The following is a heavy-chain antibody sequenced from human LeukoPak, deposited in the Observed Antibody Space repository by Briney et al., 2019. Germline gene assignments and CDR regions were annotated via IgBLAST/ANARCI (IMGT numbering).Heavy chain of an antibody. Sequence: SETLSLTCTVSGGSISSSSYYWGWIRQPPGKGLEWIGSIYYSGSTYYNPSLKSRVTISVDTSKNQFSLKLSSVTAADTAVYYCARDGGSYGFRRTYYFDYWGQGTLVTVSS. CDR2: IYYSGST. V-gene: IGHV4-39*07. CDR1: GGSISSSSYY. J-gene: IGHJ4*02. D-gene: IGHD1-26*01. CDR3: ARDGGSYGFRRTYYFDY.